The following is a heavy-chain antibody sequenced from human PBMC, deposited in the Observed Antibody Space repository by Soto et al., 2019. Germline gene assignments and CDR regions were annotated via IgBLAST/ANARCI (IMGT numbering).Heavy chain of an antibody. D-gene: IGHD3-10*01. V-gene: IGHV1-69*13. J-gene: IGHJ1*01. Sequence: GASVKVSCKASGGTFSSYAISWVRQAPGQGLEWMGGIIPIFGTANYAQKFQGRVTITADESTSTAYMELSSLRSEDTAVYYCASLPGARRETSEYFQHWGQGTLVTVSS. CDR2: IIPIFGTA. CDR3: ASLPGARRETSEYFQH. CDR1: GGTFSSYA.